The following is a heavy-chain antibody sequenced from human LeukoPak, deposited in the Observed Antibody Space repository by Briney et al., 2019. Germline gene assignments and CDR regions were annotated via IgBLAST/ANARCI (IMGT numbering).Heavy chain of an antibody. J-gene: IGHJ5*02. D-gene: IGHD3-10*01. CDR2: INHSGST. V-gene: IGHV4-34*01. CDR3: ARVISPITMVRGVKRYNWFDP. Sequence: PSETLSLTCAVYGGSFSGYYWSWIRQPPGKGLEWLGEINHSGSTNYNPSLKSRVTISVDTSKNQFSLKLSSVTAADTAVYYCARVISPITMVRGVKRYNWFDPWGQGTLVTVSS. CDR1: GGSFSGYY.